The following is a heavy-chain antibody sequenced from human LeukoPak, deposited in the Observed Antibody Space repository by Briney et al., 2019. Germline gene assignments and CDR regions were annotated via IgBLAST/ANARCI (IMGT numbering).Heavy chain of an antibody. J-gene: IGHJ6*03. CDR3: ARTKGAGRYYYYYTDV. Sequence: TSETLSLTCTVSGGSISSYYWSWIRQPPGKGLEWIGYIYYSGSTNYNPSLKSRVTISVDTSKNQFSLKLSSVTAADTAVYYCARTKGAGRYYYYYTDVWGKGTTVTVSS. D-gene: IGHD6-19*01. CDR1: GGSISSYY. CDR2: IYYSGST. V-gene: IGHV4-59*01.